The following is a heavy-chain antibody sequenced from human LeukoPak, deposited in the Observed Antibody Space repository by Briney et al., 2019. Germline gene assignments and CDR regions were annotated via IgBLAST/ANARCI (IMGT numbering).Heavy chain of an antibody. D-gene: IGHD1-1*01. CDR2: ISPGGINK. V-gene: IGHV3-33*05. J-gene: IGHJ6*03. CDR1: GFTFDAFG. CDR3: ARDWKESHSPYYMDI. Sequence: PGGSLRLSCAASGFTFDAFGMQWVRQAPGKGLEWLAFISPGGINKKYADSLKGRFTISRDNSEETLYLQVDDLRVEDTGVYICARDWKESHSPYYMDIWGRGTTVIVS.